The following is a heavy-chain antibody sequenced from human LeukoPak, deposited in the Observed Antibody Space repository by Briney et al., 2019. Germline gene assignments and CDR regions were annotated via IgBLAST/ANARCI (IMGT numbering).Heavy chain of an antibody. Sequence: PGGSLRLSCAASGVTFSDYYMSWIRQAPGKGLEWVSGISWNSGSIGYADSVKGRFTISRDNAKNSLYLQMNSLRAEDTALYYCAKDIERYSSSWEFDYWGQGTLVTVSS. D-gene: IGHD6-13*01. CDR1: GVTFSDYY. J-gene: IGHJ4*02. V-gene: IGHV3-9*01. CDR3: AKDIERYSSSWEFDY. CDR2: ISWNSGSI.